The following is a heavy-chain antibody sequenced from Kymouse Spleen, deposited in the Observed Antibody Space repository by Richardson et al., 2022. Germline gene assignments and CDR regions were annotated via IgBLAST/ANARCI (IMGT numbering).Heavy chain of an antibody. CDR1: GGSVSSGSYY. CDR3: ARDRDYVWGSYRYTDAFDI. Sequence: QVQLQESGPGLVKPSETLSLTCTVSGGSVSSGSYYWSWIRQPPGKGLEWIGYIYYSGSTNYNPSLKSRVTISVDTSKNQFSLKLSSVTAADTAVYYCARDRDYVWGSYRYTDAFDIWGQGTMVTVSS. J-gene: IGHJ3*02. CDR2: IYYSGST. V-gene: IGHV4-61*01. D-gene: IGHD3-16*02.